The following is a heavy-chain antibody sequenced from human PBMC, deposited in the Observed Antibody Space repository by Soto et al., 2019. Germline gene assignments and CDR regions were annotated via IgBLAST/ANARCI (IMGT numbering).Heavy chain of an antibody. Sequence: ASVKVCSKAPGYTLTIYAMHWLRQAPGQRLEWMGWINAGNGHTKYSQKFQGRVTITRDTSATTAYIERRSLRSEDTTVYYCAREPPPPGCYYGLDVWGQGTTVTVTS. CDR3: AREPPPPGCYYGLDV. D-gene: IGHD6-19*01. V-gene: IGHV1-3*01. CDR2: INAGNGHT. J-gene: IGHJ6*02. CDR1: GYTLTIYA.